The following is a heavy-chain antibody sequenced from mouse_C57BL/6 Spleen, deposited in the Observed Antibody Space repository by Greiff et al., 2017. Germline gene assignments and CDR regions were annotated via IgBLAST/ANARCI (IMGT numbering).Heavy chain of an antibody. CDR2: IYPGSGST. Sequence: QVQLQQPGAELVKPGASVKMSCKASGYTFTSYWITWVKQRPGQGLEWIGDIYPGSGSTNYNEKFKSKATLTVDTSPSTAYMQLSSLASEDSAVYYCARYSYAMDYWGQGTSVTVSS. CDR3: ARYSYAMDY. V-gene: IGHV1-55*01. CDR1: GYTFTSYW. J-gene: IGHJ4*01.